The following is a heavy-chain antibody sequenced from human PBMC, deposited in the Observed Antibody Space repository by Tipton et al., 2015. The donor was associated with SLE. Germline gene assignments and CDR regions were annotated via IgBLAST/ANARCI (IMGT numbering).Heavy chain of an antibody. CDR3: ARANSAYNSDYPARSFDV. V-gene: IGHV4-61*08. J-gene: IGHJ2*01. CDR1: GGSISSSGYY. D-gene: IGHD5-12*01. CDR2: IYYSGST. Sequence: GLVKPSETLSLTCTVSGGSISSSGYYWSWIRQPPGKGLEWIGYIYYSGSTNYNPSLKSRVTISVDTSKNQFSLKLRSVSAADTAVYYCARANSAYNSDYPARSFDVWCRGTLVAVSS.